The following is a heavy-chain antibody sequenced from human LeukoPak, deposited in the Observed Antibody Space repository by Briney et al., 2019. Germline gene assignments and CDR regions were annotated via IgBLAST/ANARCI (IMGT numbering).Heavy chain of an antibody. D-gene: IGHD3-22*01. CDR2: IYYSGST. CDR3: ARRNYHDSSAYYGL. V-gene: IGHV4-39*01. Sequence: SETLSLTCTVSGGSITSSSYYWGWIRQPPGKGLEWIGNIYYSGSTYYNPSLKSRVTMSVDTSKNQFSLKLRSVTAADTAVYYCARRNYHDSSAYYGLWGQGTLVTVSS. CDR1: GGSITSSSYY. J-gene: IGHJ4*02.